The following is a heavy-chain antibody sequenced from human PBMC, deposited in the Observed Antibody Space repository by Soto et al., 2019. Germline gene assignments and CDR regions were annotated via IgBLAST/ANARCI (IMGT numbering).Heavy chain of an antibody. V-gene: IGHV3-72*01. CDR3: VAWDTGCPRH. Sequence: GGSLRLSCAASGFTLSDHYMDWVRQAPGKGLEWVGRTKNKAQYYTLEYAASVRGRFTISRDDSKNSVYLQMNSLETEDTAVYYCVAWDTGCPRHWGQGA. CDR2: TKNKAQYYTL. D-gene: IGHD7-27*01. CDR1: GFTLSDHY. J-gene: IGHJ4*02.